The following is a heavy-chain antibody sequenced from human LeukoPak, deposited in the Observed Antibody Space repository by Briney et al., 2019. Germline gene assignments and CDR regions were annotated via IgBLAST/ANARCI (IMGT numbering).Heavy chain of an antibody. CDR1: GYSISSGYY. Sequence: PSETLSLTCAVSGYSISSGYYWGWIRQPPGKGLEWIGSIYHSGSTYYNPSLKSRVTISVDTSKNKFSLKLSSVTAADTAVYYCARLGWSRTAFDYWGQGTLVTVSS. J-gene: IGHJ4*02. CDR3: ARLGWSRTAFDY. D-gene: IGHD2-15*01. CDR2: IYHSGST. V-gene: IGHV4-38-2*01.